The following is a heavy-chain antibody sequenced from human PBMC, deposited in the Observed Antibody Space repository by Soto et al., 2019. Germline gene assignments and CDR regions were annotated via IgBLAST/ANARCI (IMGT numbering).Heavy chain of an antibody. D-gene: IGHD2-2*01. V-gene: IGHV3-21*06. Sequence: GSLRLSCAASGFTFSRHGMNWLRQAPGKGLEWVASISSTTSYVYYADSVKGRFSTSRDNAKNILYLEMYALRTEDTAVYYCARDPSEGRVGNWFESWGQGTLVTVSS. J-gene: IGHJ5*01. CDR3: ARDPSEGRVGNWFES. CDR2: ISSTTSYV. CDR1: GFTFSRHG.